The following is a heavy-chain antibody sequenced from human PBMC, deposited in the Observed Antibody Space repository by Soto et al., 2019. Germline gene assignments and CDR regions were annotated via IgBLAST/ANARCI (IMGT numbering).Heavy chain of an antibody. J-gene: IGHJ5*02. D-gene: IGHD2-21*02. CDR1: GGSISSCDYY. CDR2: IYYSGST. CDR3: ARAMVVTQNWFDP. Sequence: SETLSLTCTVSGGSISSCDYYWGWIRQPPGKGLEWIGYIYYSGSTYYNPSLKSRVTISVDTSKNQFSLKLSSVTAADTAVYYCARAMVVTQNWFDPWGQGTLVTVSS. V-gene: IGHV4-30-4*01.